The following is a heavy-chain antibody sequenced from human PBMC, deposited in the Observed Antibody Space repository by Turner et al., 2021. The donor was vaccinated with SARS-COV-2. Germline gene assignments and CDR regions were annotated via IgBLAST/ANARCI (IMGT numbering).Heavy chain of an antibody. CDR3: ARVYSGSYYGGYYYYGMDV. CDR2: IIPIFGTA. J-gene: IGHJ6*02. Sequence: QVQLVQSGAEVKKHGSSVKVSCNASGAPFSSYVISWVRQAPGQGPVWMGGIIPIFGTANYAQKCQGRVTITAEESTSTAYMELSSLRSEDTAVYYCARVYSGSYYGGYYYYGMDVWGQGTTVTVSS. D-gene: IGHD1-26*01. V-gene: IGHV1-69*01. CDR1: GAPFSSYV.